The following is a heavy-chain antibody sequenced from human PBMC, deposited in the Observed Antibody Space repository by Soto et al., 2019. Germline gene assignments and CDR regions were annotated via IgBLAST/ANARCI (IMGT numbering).Heavy chain of an antibody. Sequence: GGSLRLSCAASGFTFSSYAMSWVRQAPGKGLEWVSAISGSGGSTYYADSVKGRFTISRDNSKNTLYLQMNSLRAEDTAVYYCARGYPGIAAAGTGYFDYWGQGTLVTVSS. V-gene: IGHV3-23*01. CDR1: GFTFSSYA. J-gene: IGHJ4*02. D-gene: IGHD6-13*01. CDR3: ARGYPGIAAAGTGYFDY. CDR2: ISGSGGST.